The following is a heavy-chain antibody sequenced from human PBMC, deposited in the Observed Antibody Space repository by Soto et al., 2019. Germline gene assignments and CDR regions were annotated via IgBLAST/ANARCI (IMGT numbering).Heavy chain of an antibody. CDR2: ISYDGTYK. V-gene: IGHV3-30*18. CDR1: GSSFSRYG. D-gene: IGHD6-13*01. CDR3: AKDRGYYSSRWPFY. J-gene: IGHJ4*02. Sequence: QVQLVESGGGVVQPGRSLRLSCAASGSSFSRYGIHWVRQGPGKGLEWVAVISYDGTYKHYADSVKGRFTFSRDNSKNTVYLQMNSLRAEDTAVYDCAKDRGYYSSRWPFYWGQGTLVTVSS.